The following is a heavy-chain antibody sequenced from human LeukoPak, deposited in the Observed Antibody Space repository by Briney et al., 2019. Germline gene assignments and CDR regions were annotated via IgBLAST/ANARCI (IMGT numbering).Heavy chain of an antibody. CDR2: ISDSGGTT. J-gene: IGHJ4*02. CDR1: GFTFSSYA. Sequence: PGGSLRLSCAASGFTFSSYAMSWVRHAPGEGLEWISAISDSGGTTYYADSVKGRFTISRDNSKNTLYLQMNSLRAEETAVYYCAREQGLTTHYFDYWGQGTLVTVSS. V-gene: IGHV3-23*01. D-gene: IGHD3-3*01. CDR3: AREQGLTTHYFDY.